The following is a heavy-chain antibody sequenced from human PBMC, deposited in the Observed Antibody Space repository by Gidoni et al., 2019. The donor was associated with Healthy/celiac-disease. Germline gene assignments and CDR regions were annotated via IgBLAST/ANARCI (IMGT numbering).Heavy chain of an antibody. CDR3: ARLGSMVEAFDI. V-gene: IGHV4-39*01. Sequence: QLQLQASGPGLVKPSDTLSLTCTVSGGSISSSSYYWGWIRQPPGKGLEWIVSIYYSGSTYYNPSLKSRVTISVDTSKNQFSLKLSSVTAADTAVYYCARLGSMVEAFDIWGQGTMLTVSS. D-gene: IGHD3-10*01. CDR2: IYYSGST. J-gene: IGHJ3*02. CDR1: GGSISSSSYY.